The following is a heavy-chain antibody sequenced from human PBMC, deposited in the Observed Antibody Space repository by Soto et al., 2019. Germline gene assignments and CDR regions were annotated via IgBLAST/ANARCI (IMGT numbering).Heavy chain of an antibody. J-gene: IGHJ4*02. Sequence: SETLSLTCAVYGGSFSGYYWSWIRQPPGKGLEWIGEINHSGSTNYNPSLKSRVTISIDTSKNQFSLKLSSVTAADTAVYYCARGWGRIFDYWGQGTLVT. V-gene: IGHV4-34*01. CDR3: ARGWGRIFDY. CDR2: INHSGST. D-gene: IGHD7-27*01. CDR1: GGSFSGYY.